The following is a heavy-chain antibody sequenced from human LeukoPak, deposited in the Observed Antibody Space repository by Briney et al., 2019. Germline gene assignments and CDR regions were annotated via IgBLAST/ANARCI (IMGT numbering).Heavy chain of an antibody. Sequence: SVKVSCKASGGTFSSYAISWVRQAPGQGLEWMGGIIPIFGTANYAQKFQGRVTITADESTSAAYMELSSLRSEDTAVDYCATLSTGTVDYWGQGTLVTVFS. CDR1: GGTFSSYA. J-gene: IGHJ4*02. CDR3: ATLSTGTVDY. D-gene: IGHD3-10*01. CDR2: IIPIFGTA. V-gene: IGHV1-69*01.